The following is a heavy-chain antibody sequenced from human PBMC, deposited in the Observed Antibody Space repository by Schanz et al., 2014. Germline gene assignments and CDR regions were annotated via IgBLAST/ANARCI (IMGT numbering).Heavy chain of an antibody. D-gene: IGHD3-10*01. CDR3: ARGRGFCDY. J-gene: IGHJ4*02. CDR2: IIPVLNIA. V-gene: IGHV1-69*02. Sequence: QVQLVQSGAEVKKPGSSMKVSCKASGGTFNSYTINWVRQAPGQGLEWMGKIIPVLNIATYAQRFQGRVSITADTSTNTAYMELSSLTSEDTAVHYCARGRGFCDYWGQGTLVTVSS. CDR1: GGTFNSYT.